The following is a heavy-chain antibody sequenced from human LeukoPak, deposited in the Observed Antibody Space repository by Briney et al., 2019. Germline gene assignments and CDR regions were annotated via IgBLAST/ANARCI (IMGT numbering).Heavy chain of an antibody. J-gene: IGHJ6*03. CDR3: ARDQGARPHYYYYMDV. CDR2: ISSSSSYI. CDR1: GFTFSSYS. D-gene: IGHD6-6*01. Sequence: GGSLRLSCAASGFTFSSYSMNWVRQAPGKGLEWVSSISSSSSYIYYADSVKGRFTISRDNAKNSLYLQMNSLRAEDTAVYYCARDQGARPHYYYYMDVWGKGTTVTVSS. V-gene: IGHV3-21*01.